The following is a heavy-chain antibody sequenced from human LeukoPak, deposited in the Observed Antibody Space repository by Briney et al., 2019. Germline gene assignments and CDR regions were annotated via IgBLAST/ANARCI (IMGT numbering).Heavy chain of an antibody. CDR2: MYHRGST. D-gene: IGHD5-24*01. Sequence: SETLSLTCTVSGGSISSSSYYWGWIRQSPGKGLEWIGSMYHRGSTYYNPSLKSRVTPSVDTPKNQFSLKLSSVTAADTAVYYCARHGRDGYNYGPVVYYWGQGTLVTVSS. J-gene: IGHJ4*02. CDR3: ARHGRDGYNYGPVVYY. CDR1: GGSISSSSYY. V-gene: IGHV4-39*01.